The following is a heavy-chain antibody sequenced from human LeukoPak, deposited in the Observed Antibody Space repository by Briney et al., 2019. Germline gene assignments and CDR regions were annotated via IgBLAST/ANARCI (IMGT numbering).Heavy chain of an antibody. V-gene: IGHV4-39*01. Sequence: PSETLSLTCTVSGGSISPYYWGWIRQPPGKGLEWIGSIYYSGSTYYNPSLKSRVTISVDTSKNQFSLKLSSVTAADTAVYYCATKPLVGAFHWGQGTLVTVSS. CDR3: ATKPLVGAFH. CDR1: GGSISPYY. D-gene: IGHD1-26*01. CDR2: IYYSGST. J-gene: IGHJ4*02.